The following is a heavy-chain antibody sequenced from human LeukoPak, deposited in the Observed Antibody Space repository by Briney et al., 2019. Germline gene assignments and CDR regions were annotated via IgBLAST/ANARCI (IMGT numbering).Heavy chain of an antibody. CDR2: ISGSGGST. J-gene: IGHJ4*02. CDR3: AKERYDILTGYYDY. Sequence: GGSLRLSCAASGFTFDDYAMHWVRQAPGKGLEWVSAISGSGGSTYYADSVKGRFTISRDNSKNTLYLQMNSLRAEDTAVYYCAKERYDILTGYYDYWGQGTLVTVSS. CDR1: GFTFDDYA. D-gene: IGHD3-9*01. V-gene: IGHV3-23*01.